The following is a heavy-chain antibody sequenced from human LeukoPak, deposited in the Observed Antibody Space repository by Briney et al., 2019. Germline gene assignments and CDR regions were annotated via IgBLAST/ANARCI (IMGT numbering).Heavy chain of an antibody. J-gene: IGHJ3*02. Sequence: GSLRLSCAASGFTFSSYWMSWVRQAPGKGLEWIGYIYYSGSTNYNPSLKSRVTISVDTSKNQFSLKLSSVTAADTAVYYCAREVGGAFDIWGQGTMVTVSS. CDR2: IYYSGST. CDR3: AREVGGAFDI. D-gene: IGHD3-10*01. CDR1: GFTFSSYW. V-gene: IGHV4-59*01.